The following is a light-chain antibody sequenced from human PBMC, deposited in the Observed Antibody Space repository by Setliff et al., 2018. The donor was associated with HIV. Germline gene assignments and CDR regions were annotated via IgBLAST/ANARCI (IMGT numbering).Light chain of an antibody. CDR1: SSDVGGYNY. J-gene: IGLJ1*01. CDR2: DVS. V-gene: IGLV2-14*01. Sequence: QSALTQPASVSGSPGQSITISCTGTSSDVGGYNYVSWYQQHPGKAPKLMIYDVSKRPSGVSNRFSGSKPGNTASLTISGLQAEDEADYYCSSYTSSSTYVFGSGTRSPS. CDR3: SSYTSSSTYV.